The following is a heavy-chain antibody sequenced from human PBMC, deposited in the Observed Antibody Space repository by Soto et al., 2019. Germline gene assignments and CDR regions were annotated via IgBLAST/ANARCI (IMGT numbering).Heavy chain of an antibody. D-gene: IGHD1-26*01. CDR1: GGSISSYY. CDR3: ARRGSSGTPVDY. V-gene: IGHV4-59*12. Sequence: SETLSLTCTVSGGSISSYYWSWIRQPPGKGLEWIGNIYYNGSTNYNPSLKSRVTMSVDKSKNHFSLNLTSVTAADTAVYYCARRGSSGTPVDYWGQGILVTVSS. J-gene: IGHJ4*02. CDR2: IYYNGST.